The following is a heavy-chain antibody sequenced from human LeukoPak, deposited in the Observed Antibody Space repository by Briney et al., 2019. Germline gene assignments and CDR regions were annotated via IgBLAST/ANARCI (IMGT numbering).Heavy chain of an antibody. CDR2: IYYSGST. D-gene: IGHD4-17*01. Sequence: SETLSLTCTVSGGSISSYYWSWIRQPPGKGLEWIGYIYYSGSTNYNPSLKSRVTISVDTSKNQFSLKLSSVTAADTAVYYCARTNYGDYHDYWGQGTLVTVSS. J-gene: IGHJ4*02. V-gene: IGHV4-59*01. CDR1: GGSISSYY. CDR3: ARTNYGDYHDY.